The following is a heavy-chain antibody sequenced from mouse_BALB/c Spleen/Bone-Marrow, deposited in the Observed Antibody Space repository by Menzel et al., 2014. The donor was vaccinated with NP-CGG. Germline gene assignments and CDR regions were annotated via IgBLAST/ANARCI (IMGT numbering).Heavy chain of an antibody. J-gene: IGHJ3*01. CDR2: IDTSDSYT. CDR3: ARSDYRFDPLPY. D-gene: IGHD2-14*01. Sequence: QVQLQQSGAELVMPGASVKMSCKASGHTFTDYWMHWVKQRPGQGLEWIGVIDTSDSYTSYNQKFKGKATLTVDKSSSTAYMQLSSLTSEDSAVYYCARSDYRFDPLPYWGQGTLVTVSA. CDR1: GHTFTDYW. V-gene: IGHV1-69*01.